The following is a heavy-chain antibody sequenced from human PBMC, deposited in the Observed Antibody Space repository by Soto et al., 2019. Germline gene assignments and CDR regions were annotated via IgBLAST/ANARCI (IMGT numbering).Heavy chain of an antibody. CDR3: ARHSKKTGDFDYYYGMDV. CDR2: IYYRGNT. CDR1: GGSMSPYY. J-gene: IGHJ6*02. Sequence: LSETLSLTCSVFGGSMSPYYWSWIRQSPGKGLEWIANIYYRGNTNYNPSLESRVTISIDTSKNQFSLKLNSLTAADTAVYYCARHSKKTGDFDYYYGMDVWGQGTTVTVSS. V-gene: IGHV4-59*08. D-gene: IGHD7-27*01.